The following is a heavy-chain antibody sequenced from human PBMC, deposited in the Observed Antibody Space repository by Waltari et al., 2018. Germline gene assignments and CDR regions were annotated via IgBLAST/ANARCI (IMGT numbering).Heavy chain of an antibody. CDR1: GYTFTRYG. CDR3: ARGAPYGDYLPCDY. V-gene: IGHV1-18*04. D-gene: IGHD4-17*01. Sequence: QVQLVQSGAEVEKPGASVKVSCKAIGYTFTRYGISWVRQAPGQGLEWMGWVSPHYGDTDDAQKFQGRVTMATDTFMNTAYMELRSLRPDDTAVYYCARGAPYGDYLPCDYWGQGTLVTVSS. J-gene: IGHJ4*02. CDR2: VSPHYGDT.